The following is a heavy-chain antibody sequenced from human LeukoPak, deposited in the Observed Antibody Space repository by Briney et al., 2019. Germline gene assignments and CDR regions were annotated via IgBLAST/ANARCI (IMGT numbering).Heavy chain of an antibody. J-gene: IGHJ4*02. V-gene: IGHV3-74*01. CDR1: GFFFNTYW. Sequence: GGSLRLSCAASGFFFNTYWMHWVRQAPAKGLVWVSRVNSDGTNTNYGDSVQGRFTVSRDNAKNTLYWQMNSLGYDDTGVDDCVREGSLQYLLDYWGQGTLVTVSS. CDR2: VNSDGTNT. CDR3: VREGSLQYLLDY. D-gene: IGHD2-2*02.